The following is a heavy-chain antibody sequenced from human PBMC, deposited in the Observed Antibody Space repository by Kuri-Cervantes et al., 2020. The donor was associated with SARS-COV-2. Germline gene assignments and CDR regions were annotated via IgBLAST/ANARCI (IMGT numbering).Heavy chain of an antibody. CDR3: TTSITMIVVVTSTDAFDI. CDR1: GFTFSNAW. J-gene: IGHJ3*02. D-gene: IGHD3-22*01. CDR2: IKSKTDGGTT. V-gene: IGHV3-15*01. Sequence: GGSLRLSCAASGFTFSNAWMSWVRQAPGKGLEWVGRIKSKTDGGTTDYAAPVKGRFTISRDDSKNTLYLQMNSLKTEDTAVYYCTTSITMIVVVTSTDAFDIWGQGTMVTVSS.